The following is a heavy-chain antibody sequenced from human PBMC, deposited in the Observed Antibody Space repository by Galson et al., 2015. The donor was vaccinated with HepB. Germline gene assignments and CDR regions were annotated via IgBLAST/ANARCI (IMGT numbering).Heavy chain of an antibody. V-gene: IGHV3-30*02. CDR2: IWYDGSNK. CDR3: AKVLLGGVEDY. Sequence: SLRLSCAASGFTFSSYGMHWVRQAPGKGLEWVAFIWYDGSNKYYADSVKGRFTISRDNSKNTLYLQMNSLRAEDTAVYYCAKVLLGGVEDYWGQGTLVTVSS. J-gene: IGHJ4*02. CDR1: GFTFSSYG. D-gene: IGHD7-27*01.